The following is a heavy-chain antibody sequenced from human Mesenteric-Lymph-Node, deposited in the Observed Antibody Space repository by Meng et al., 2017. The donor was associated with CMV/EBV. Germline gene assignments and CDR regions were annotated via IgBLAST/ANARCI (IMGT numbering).Heavy chain of an antibody. CDR2: IYWDDDK. CDR1: GCSLSTSGVG. V-gene: IGHV2-5*02. CDR3: ARLNSGWSFDY. D-gene: IGHD6-19*01. J-gene: IGHJ4*02. Sequence: TCTFSGCSLSTSGVGVGWIRQPPGKALEWLALIYWDDDKRYSPSLRSRLTITKDTSKNQVVLTMTNMDPVDTATYYCARLNSGWSFDYWGQGTLVTVSS.